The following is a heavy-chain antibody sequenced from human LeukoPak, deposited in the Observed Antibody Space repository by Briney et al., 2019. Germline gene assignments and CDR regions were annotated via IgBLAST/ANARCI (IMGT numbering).Heavy chain of an antibody. J-gene: IGHJ3*02. D-gene: IGHD2-21*01. CDR1: GFTFTNAW. V-gene: IGHV3-21*01. CDR3: ARDKVVIDAFDI. CDR2: ISSSSSYI. Sequence: GGSLRLSCAASGFTFTNAWMSWVRQAPGKGLEWVSSISSSSSYIYYADLVKGRFTISRDNAKNSLYLQMNSLRAEDTAVYYCARDKVVIDAFDIWGQGTMVTVSS.